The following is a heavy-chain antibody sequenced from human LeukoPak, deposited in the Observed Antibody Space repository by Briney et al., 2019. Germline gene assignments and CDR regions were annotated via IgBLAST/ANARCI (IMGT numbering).Heavy chain of an antibody. CDR3: ATLTGGDDAFDI. CDR1: GGSISSGSYY. J-gene: IGHJ3*02. Sequence: RPSETLSLTCSVSGGSISSGSYYWSWIRQPPGKGLEWIGYIFYTGSTNYNPSLKSRVTISVLTSKNRFSLKLSSVTAADTAVYYCATLTGGDDAFDIWGQGTMVTVSS. V-gene: IGHV4-61*01. CDR2: IFYTGST. D-gene: IGHD4-23*01.